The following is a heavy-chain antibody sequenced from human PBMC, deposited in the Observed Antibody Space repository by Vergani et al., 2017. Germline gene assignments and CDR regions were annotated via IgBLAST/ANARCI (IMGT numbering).Heavy chain of an antibody. Sequence: EVQLVQSGAEVKKPGESLRISCKGSGYSFTSYWISWVRQMPGKGLEWMGRIDPSDSYTNYSPSFQGHVTISADKSSSTAYLQWSSLKASDTAMYYCAVKMGYCSGGSCPRSWFDPWGQGTLVTVSS. CDR2: IDPSDSYT. CDR3: AVKMGYCSGGSCPRSWFDP. J-gene: IGHJ5*02. D-gene: IGHD2-15*01. CDR1: GYSFTSYW. V-gene: IGHV5-10-1*01.